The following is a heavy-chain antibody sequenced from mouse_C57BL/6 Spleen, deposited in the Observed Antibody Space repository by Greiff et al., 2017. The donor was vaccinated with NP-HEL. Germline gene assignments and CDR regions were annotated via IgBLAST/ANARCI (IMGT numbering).Heavy chain of an antibody. Sequence: EVQLKESGGGLVKPGGSLKLSCAASGFTFSDYGMHWVRQAPEKGLEWVAYISSGSSTIYYADTVKGRFTISRDNAKNTLFLQMTSLRSEDTAMYYCARAFAYWGQGTLVTVSA. CDR3: ARAFAY. CDR1: GFTFSDYG. CDR2: ISSGSSTI. J-gene: IGHJ3*01. V-gene: IGHV5-17*01.